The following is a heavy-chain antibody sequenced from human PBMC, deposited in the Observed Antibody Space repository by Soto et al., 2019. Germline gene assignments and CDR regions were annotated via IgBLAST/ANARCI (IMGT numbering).Heavy chain of an antibody. CDR3: ARDPYGSGTSYSAAFDI. CDR2: INHSGST. Sequence: PSETLSLTCAVYGGSFSGYYWSWIRQPPGKGLEWIGEINHSGSTNYNPSLKSRVTISVDTSKNQFSLKLSSVTAADTAVYYCARDPYGSGTSYSAAFDICGQGTMVTVSS. V-gene: IGHV4-34*01. CDR1: GGSFSGYY. D-gene: IGHD3-10*01. J-gene: IGHJ3*02.